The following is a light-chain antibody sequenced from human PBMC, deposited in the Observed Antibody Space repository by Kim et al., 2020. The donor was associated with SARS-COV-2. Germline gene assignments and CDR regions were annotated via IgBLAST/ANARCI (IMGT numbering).Light chain of an antibody. CDR3: QSYDRSLNGVI. CDR1: SSNFGAGYD. CDR2: ADN. V-gene: IGLV1-40*01. J-gene: IGLJ2*01. Sequence: GVTIPGTGGSSNFGAGYDVHWYQHLPGTAPKLLIYADNNRPSGVPYRFSGSTSGTSASLAITGLQAEDEADYYCQSYDRSLNGVIFGGGTQLTVL.